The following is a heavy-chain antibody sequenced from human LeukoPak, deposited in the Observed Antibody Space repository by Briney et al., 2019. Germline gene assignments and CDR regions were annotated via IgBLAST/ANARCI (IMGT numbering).Heavy chain of an antibody. J-gene: IGHJ5*02. CDR3: ARGHIVVVTAMDNWFDP. V-gene: IGHV4-34*01. CDR2: INHSGST. D-gene: IGHD2-21*02. Sequence: PSETLSLTCAVYGGSFSGYYGSWIRQPPGKGLEWIGEINHSGSTNYNPSLKSRVTISVDTSKNQFSLKLSSVTAADTAVYYCARGHIVVVTAMDNWFDPWGQGTLVTVSS. CDR1: GGSFSGYY.